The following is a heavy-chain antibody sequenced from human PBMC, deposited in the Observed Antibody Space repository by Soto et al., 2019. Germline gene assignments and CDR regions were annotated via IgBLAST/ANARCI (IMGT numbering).Heavy chain of an antibody. V-gene: IGHV3-49*03. Sequence: GGSLRLSCTASGCTFGDYAMSWFRQAPGKGLEWVGFIRSKAYGGTTEYAASVKGRFTISRDDSKSIAYLQMNSLKTEDTAVYYCTRQPYGSGSYLWFDPWGQGTLVTVSS. J-gene: IGHJ5*02. CDR3: TRQPYGSGSYLWFDP. CDR2: IRSKAYGGTT. D-gene: IGHD3-10*01. CDR1: GCTFGDYA.